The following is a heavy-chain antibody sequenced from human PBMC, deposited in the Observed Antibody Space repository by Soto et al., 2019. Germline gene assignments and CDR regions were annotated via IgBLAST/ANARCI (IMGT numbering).Heavy chain of an antibody. V-gene: IGHV3-21*01. CDR3: ARSSFDY. CDR1: GFTFSGYT. CDR2: ITSGSSYI. Sequence: GGSLRLSCAASGFTFSGYTMDWVRQAPGKGLEWVSSITSGSSYIYYADSVKGRFTISRDNAKNSLYLQINSLRAEDTAMYYCARSSFDYWGQGTLVTVSS. J-gene: IGHJ4*02.